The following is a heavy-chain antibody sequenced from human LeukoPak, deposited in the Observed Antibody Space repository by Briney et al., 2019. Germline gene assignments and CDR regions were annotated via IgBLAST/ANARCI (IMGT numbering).Heavy chain of an antibody. V-gene: IGHV4-59*12. CDR1: GGSISSYY. D-gene: IGHD1-1*01. J-gene: IGHJ4*02. CDR2: IYYSGST. Sequence: SETLSLTCTVSGGSISSYYWSWIRQPPGKGLEWIGYIYYSGSTNYNPSLKSRVTMSVDTSKNQFSLKLNSVTAADTAVYYCARARATEAIDSWGQGTMVTVSS. CDR3: ARARATEAIDS.